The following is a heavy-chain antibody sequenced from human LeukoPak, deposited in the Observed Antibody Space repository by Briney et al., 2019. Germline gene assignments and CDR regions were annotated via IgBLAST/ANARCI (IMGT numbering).Heavy chain of an antibody. V-gene: IGHV4-31*03. J-gene: IGHJ5*02. CDR3: ARVRYSRFDP. D-gene: IGHD2-21*01. Sequence: PSETLSLTCTVSGVSISSGGYYWSWIRQHPGKGLEWIGYIYYSGSTYYNPSLKSRVTISVDTSKNQFSLKLSSVTAADTAVYYCARVRYSRFDPWGQGTLVTVSS. CDR1: GVSISSGGYY. CDR2: IYYSGST.